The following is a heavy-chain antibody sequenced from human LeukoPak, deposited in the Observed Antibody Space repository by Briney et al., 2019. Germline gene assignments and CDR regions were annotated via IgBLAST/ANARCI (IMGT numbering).Heavy chain of an antibody. V-gene: IGHV3-7*01. Sequence: PGGSLRLFCAAPGFTFCSYWMTWGRQAPGKGLEGVATIKQDGSERYYVDSVKGRFSISRDNARNSLYLQMNSLRAEDTAVYYCAREYSSDWPTRFDYWGQGTLVTVSS. D-gene: IGHD6-19*01. J-gene: IGHJ4*02. CDR2: IKQDGSER. CDR3: AREYSSDWPTRFDY. CDR1: GFTFCSYW.